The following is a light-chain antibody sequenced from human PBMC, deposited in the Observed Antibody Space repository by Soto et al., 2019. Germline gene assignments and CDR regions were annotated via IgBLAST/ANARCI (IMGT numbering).Light chain of an antibody. J-gene: IGKJ4*01. CDR2: DAS. V-gene: IGKV1-33*01. CDR1: QDMTKF. Sequence: EIQMPLSPCSLSASVGVRVTVPCLASQDMTKFLNSNQQHPGKAPKLLIYDASHLETGVPSRFSGGGSETDFTFTISSLQPEDIATYYCQQYRNLPLTFGGGTKVDIK. CDR3: QQYRNLPLT.